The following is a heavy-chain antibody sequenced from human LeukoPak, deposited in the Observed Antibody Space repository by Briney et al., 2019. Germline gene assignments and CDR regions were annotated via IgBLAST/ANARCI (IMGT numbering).Heavy chain of an antibody. J-gene: IGHJ4*02. CDR1: GFSLTTYGVG. CDR3: AHRQNRHSNGWNTGFFDY. V-gene: IGHV2-5*02. CDR2: IYWDDDN. D-gene: IGHD6-25*01. Sequence: ESGPTLVKPTQTLTLTCTFSGFSLTTYGVGVGWLRQPPGKALEWLAFIYWDDDNRYSPSLKNRLTATKDTSRNQVVLTMTNMDPVDTATYYCAHRQNRHSNGWNTGFFDYWGQGTLVTVSS.